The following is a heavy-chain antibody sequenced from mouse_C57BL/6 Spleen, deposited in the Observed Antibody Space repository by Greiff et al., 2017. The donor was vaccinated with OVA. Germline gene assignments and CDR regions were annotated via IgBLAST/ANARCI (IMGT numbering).Heavy chain of an antibody. J-gene: IGHJ4*01. D-gene: IGHD4-1*02. CDR1: GYTFTSYW. V-gene: IGHV1-59*01. CDR3: AGKWDDESDYWAIDY. Sequence: QVQLQQPGAELVRPGTSVKLSCKASGYTFTSYWMHWVKQRPGQGLEWIGVIDPSDSYTNYNQKFKGKATLTVDTSSSTAYMQLSSLTSADSAVYDCAGKWDDESDYWAIDYWGQGTTVTVSS. CDR2: IDPSDSYT.